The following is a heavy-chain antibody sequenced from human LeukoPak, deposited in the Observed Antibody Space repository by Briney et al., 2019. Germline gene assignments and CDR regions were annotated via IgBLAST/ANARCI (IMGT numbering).Heavy chain of an antibody. CDR1: GGSFRGYY. V-gene: IGHV4-34*01. Sequence: SETLSLTCAVYGGSFRGYYWSWIRQPPGKGLEWIGEINHSGSTNYNPSLKSRVTISVDTSKNQFSLKLSSVTAADTAVYYCARQRYGYNSAPDYWGQGTLVTVSS. CDR2: INHSGST. D-gene: IGHD5-24*01. CDR3: ARQRYGYNSAPDY. J-gene: IGHJ4*02.